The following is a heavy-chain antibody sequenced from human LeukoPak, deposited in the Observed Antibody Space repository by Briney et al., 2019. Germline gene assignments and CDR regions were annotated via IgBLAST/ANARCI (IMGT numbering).Heavy chain of an antibody. CDR3: ASLIYGGNSALN. D-gene: IGHD4-23*01. CDR2: IFPSDSDT. V-gene: IGHV5-51*01. Sequence: GESLKISCKDSGYNFTNYWIGWVRQMPGKGLEWMGIIFPSDSDTRYSPSFQGQVTISADKSISTAYLQWSSLKASDTAMYYCASLIYGGNSALNWGQGTLVTVSS. J-gene: IGHJ4*02. CDR1: GYNFTNYW.